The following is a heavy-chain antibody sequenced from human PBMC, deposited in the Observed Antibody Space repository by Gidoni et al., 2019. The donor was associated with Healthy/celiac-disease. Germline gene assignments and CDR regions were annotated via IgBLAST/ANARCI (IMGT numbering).Heavy chain of an antibody. CDR1: GFTFSSYS. CDR2: ISSSSSTI. V-gene: IGHV3-48*02. Sequence: EVQLVESGGGLVQPGGSLRLSCAASGFTFSSYSMNWVRQAPGKGLEWVSYISSSSSTIYYADSVKGRFTISRDNAKNSLYLQMNSLRDEDTAVYYCARDSGSYFGRGYFDYWGQGTLVTVSS. D-gene: IGHD1-26*01. J-gene: IGHJ4*02. CDR3: ARDSGSYFGRGYFDY.